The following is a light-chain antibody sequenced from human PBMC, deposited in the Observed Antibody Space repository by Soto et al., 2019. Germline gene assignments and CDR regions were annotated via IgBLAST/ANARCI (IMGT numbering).Light chain of an antibody. V-gene: IGLV1-40*01. CDR1: SSNIGAGYD. CDR3: QSYDSSVSKVV. Sequence: QSVLTQPPSVSGAPGQRVTISCTGSSSNIGAGYDVHWYQQLPGTAPKLLIYGNSNRPSGVPDRFSDSKSGTSASLAITGLQAEDEADYYCQSYDSSVSKVVFGGGTKLTVL. CDR2: GNS. J-gene: IGLJ2*01.